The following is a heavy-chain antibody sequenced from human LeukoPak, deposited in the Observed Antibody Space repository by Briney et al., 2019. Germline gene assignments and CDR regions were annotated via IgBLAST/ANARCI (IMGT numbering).Heavy chain of an antibody. CDR3: AREGSLGYSSGRRWLDP. CDR1: GYSISSGYY. CDR2: IHHSGST. Sequence: SETLSLTCTVSGYSISSGYYWGWIRQPPGKGLEWIGSIHHSGSTYYNPSLKSRVTISVDTSKNQVSLKLSSVTAADTAMYYCAREGSLGYSSGRRWLDPWGQGTLVTVSS. D-gene: IGHD6-19*01. V-gene: IGHV4-38-2*02. J-gene: IGHJ5*02.